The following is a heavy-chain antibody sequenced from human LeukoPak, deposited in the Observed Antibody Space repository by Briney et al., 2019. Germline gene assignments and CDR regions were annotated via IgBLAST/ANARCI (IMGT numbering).Heavy chain of an antibody. V-gene: IGHV3-73*01. CDR2: IKTKANGYPT. Sequence: GGSLRLSCAASGFTFSGSAIHWIRQASGKGLEWVGRIKTKANGYPTAYAASVKGRFTISRDDSRNMAYLQMNSLKTEDTAVYYCPRLININCSGGTCYFDYWGRGTLVTVSS. D-gene: IGHD2-15*01. CDR3: PRLININCSGGTCYFDY. CDR1: GFTFSGSA. J-gene: IGHJ4*02.